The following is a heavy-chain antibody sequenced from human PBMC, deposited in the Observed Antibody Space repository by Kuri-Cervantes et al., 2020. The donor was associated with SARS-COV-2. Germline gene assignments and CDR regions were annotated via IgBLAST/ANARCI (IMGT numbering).Heavy chain of an antibody. CDR2: IYHSGST. D-gene: IGHD6-13*01. V-gene: IGHV4-39*06. CDR1: GGSISSSSYY. CDR3: ARVGGSIRLRIAAAGIYYFDY. Sequence: SETLSLTCTVSGGSISSSSYYWGWIRQPPGKGLEWIGSIYHSGSTYYNPSLKSRVTISVDTSKNQFPLKLSSVTAADTAVYYCARVGGSIRLRIAAAGIYYFDYWGQGTLVTVSS. J-gene: IGHJ4*02.